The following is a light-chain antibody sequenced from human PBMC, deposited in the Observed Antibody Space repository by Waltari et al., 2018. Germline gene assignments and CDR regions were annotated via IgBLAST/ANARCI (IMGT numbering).Light chain of an antibody. V-gene: IGLV2-11*01. CDR1: SRDVGGYDF. Sequence: QSALTQPRSVSGSPGQSVTISCTGTSRDVGGYDFVSWYQRHPGKAPKLIVYDVTKRPSGVPDRFSGSKSGNTASLTISGLQTEDEAAYYCCSFAGSYTSYVIFGGGTKLTVL. J-gene: IGLJ2*01. CDR3: CSFAGSYTSYVI. CDR2: DVT.